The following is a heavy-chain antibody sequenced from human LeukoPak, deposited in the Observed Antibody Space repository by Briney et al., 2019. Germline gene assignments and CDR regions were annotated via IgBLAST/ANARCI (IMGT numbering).Heavy chain of an antibody. D-gene: IGHD3-22*01. CDR2: IYYSGST. Sequence: SETLSLTCTVSGGSISRYYWSWIRQPPGKGLEWNGYIYYSGSTNYNPSLKSRVSISIDTSKNQFSLKLRSVTAADTAVYYCARTYYDSSAYEYYFDYWGQRTLVTVSS. CDR3: ARTYYDSSAYEYYFDY. J-gene: IGHJ4*02. V-gene: IGHV4-59*08. CDR1: GGSISRYY.